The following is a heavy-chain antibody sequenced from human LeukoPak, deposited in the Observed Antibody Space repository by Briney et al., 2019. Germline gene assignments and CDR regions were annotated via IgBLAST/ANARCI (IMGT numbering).Heavy chain of an antibody. D-gene: IGHD6-6*01. V-gene: IGHV3-30*02. J-gene: IGHJ3*02. CDR1: GFTFSSYG. CDR3: AKKYSSSSSGAFDI. Sequence: GSLRLSCAASGFTFSSYGMHWVRQAPGKGLEWVAFIRYDGSNKYYADSVKGRFTISRDNSKNTLYLQMNSLRAEDTAVYYCAKKYSSSSSGAFDIWGQGTMVTVSS. CDR2: IRYDGSNK.